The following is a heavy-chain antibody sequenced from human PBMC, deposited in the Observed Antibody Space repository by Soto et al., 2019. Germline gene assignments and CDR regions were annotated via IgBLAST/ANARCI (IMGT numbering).Heavy chain of an antibody. J-gene: IGHJ6*04. D-gene: IGHD1-26*01. V-gene: IGHV1-69*08. CDR1: GGTFGRYT. Sequence: QVQLVQSGAEVKKPGSSLKVSCKASGGTFGRYTISWVRQAPGQGLEWMGWIIPILETANYAQKFQGRVTITADTSTSTAYLALSGLKSDDAGVYYCARGGKLGGDLDVWGKGTPVNVSS. CDR2: IIPILETA. CDR3: ARGGKLGGDLDV.